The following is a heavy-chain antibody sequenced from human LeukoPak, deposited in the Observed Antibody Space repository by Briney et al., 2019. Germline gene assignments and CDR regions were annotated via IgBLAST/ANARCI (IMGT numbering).Heavy chain of an antibody. Sequence: GGSLRLSCVASGFSFNNYRMTWVRQVPGKGLEWVANIKQDGSEKQYVDSVKGRFTISRDNAKNSLYLQMNSLRVEDTAVYYCAKEGRSLQTYWGQGTLVTVSS. D-gene: IGHD5-24*01. V-gene: IGHV3-7*03. CDR2: IKQDGSEK. J-gene: IGHJ4*02. CDR3: AKEGRSLQTY. CDR1: GFSFNNYR.